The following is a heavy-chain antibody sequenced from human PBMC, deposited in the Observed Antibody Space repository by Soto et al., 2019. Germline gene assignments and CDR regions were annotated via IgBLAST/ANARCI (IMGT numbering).Heavy chain of an antibody. CDR1: GGSISSGGYY. CDR2: IYYSGST. CDR3: ARSPIAYCGGDCYSYYGMDV. D-gene: IGHD2-21*02. Sequence: QVQLQESGPGLVKPSQTLSLTCTVSGGSISSGGYYWSWIRQHPGKGLEWIGYIYYSGSTYYNPSLKSRVTISVDTSKNHFSQKLSSVTAADTALYYCARSPIAYCGGDCYSYYGMDVWGQGTTVTVSS. J-gene: IGHJ6*02. V-gene: IGHV4-31*03.